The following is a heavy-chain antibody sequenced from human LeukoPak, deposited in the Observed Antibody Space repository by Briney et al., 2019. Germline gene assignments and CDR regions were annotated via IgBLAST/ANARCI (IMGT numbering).Heavy chain of an antibody. Sequence: GGSLRLSCAASGFTFSSYSMNWVRQAPGEGLEWVSYISSSGSTIYYADSVKGRFTISRDNAKNSLYLQMNSLRAEDTAVYYCARDTGYSYGYHGPHYYYYMDVWGKGTTVTVSS. D-gene: IGHD5-18*01. CDR3: ARDTGYSYGYHGPHYYYYMDV. V-gene: IGHV3-48*04. J-gene: IGHJ6*03. CDR1: GFTFSSYS. CDR2: ISSSGSTI.